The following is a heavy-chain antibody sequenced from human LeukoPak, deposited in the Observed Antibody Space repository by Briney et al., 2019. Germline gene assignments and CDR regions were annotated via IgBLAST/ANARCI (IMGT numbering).Heavy chain of an antibody. CDR1: GFTFSSYW. D-gene: IGHD6-19*01. V-gene: IGHV3-74*01. Sequence: GGSLRLSCAASGFTFSSYWMHWVRQAPGKGLVWVSRINSDGSSTSYADSVKGRFTISRDNAKNTLYLQMNSLRAEDTAVYYCARVAAGSGWYGDAFDIWGQGTMVTVSS. J-gene: IGHJ3*02. CDR3: ARVAAGSGWYGDAFDI. CDR2: INSDGSST.